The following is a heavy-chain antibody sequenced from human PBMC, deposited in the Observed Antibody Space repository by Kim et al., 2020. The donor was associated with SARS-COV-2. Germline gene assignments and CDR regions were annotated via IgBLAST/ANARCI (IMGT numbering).Heavy chain of an antibody. CDR2: TYYRSKWYN. Sequence: SQTLSLTCAISGDSVSSNSAAWNWIRQSPSRGLEWLGRTYYRSKWYNDYAVSVKSQVTINPDTSNNQFSLQLNAVSPEDTAVYYCARGVSARRALDIWGQGTVVTVSS. CDR1: GDSVSSNSAA. CDR3: ARGVSARRALDI. D-gene: IGHD3-10*01. J-gene: IGHJ3*02. V-gene: IGHV6-1*01.